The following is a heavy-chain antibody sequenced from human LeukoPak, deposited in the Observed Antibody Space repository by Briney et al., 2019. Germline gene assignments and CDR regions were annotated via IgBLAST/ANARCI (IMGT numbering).Heavy chain of an antibody. J-gene: IGHJ4*02. Sequence: SETLSLTCTVPGGSISSYYWSWIRQPAGKGLEWIGRIYTSGSTNYNPSLKSRVTMSVDTSKNQFSLKLSSVTAADTAVYYCARESYGSGSRRFDYWGQGTLVTVSS. CDR1: GGSISSYY. CDR3: ARESYGSGSRRFDY. CDR2: IYTSGST. D-gene: IGHD3-10*01. V-gene: IGHV4-4*07.